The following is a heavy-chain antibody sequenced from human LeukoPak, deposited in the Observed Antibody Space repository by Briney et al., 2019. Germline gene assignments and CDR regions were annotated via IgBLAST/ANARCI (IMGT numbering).Heavy chain of an antibody. CDR1: GGSIDITNY. CDR2: IAHGGRT. J-gene: IGHJ2*01. V-gene: IGHV4-4*03. CDR3: RTESRCFFTFACWGGGGKVGVSSDCT. D-gene: IGHD3-16*01. Sequence: PGTLPLTCGVSGGSIDITNYWSWVRPAPGKGLEWIGEIAHGGRTNYNPSVRSRVAMSWDSATEQFSLRLTCVTAADTAVYYCRTESRCFFTFACWGGGGKVGVSSDCTRGR.